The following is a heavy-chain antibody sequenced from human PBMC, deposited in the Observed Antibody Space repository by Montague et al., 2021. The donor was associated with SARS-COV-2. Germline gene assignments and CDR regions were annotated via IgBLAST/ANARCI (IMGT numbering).Heavy chain of an antibody. D-gene: IGHD3-22*01. CDR2: INHRGTS. V-gene: IGHV4-34*01. J-gene: IGHJ4*02. CDR3: ARGRQHFNMIVVVMTGGEYYFDY. CDR1: GGSFSDYF. Sequence: ATLSLTCAVYGGSFSDYFWTWIRQPPGKGLEWIGEINHRGTSNYNPSLKSRVSISVDTSKNQFSLYLGSVTAADTAVYYCARGRQHFNMIVVVMTGGEYYFDYWGQGTLVTVSS.